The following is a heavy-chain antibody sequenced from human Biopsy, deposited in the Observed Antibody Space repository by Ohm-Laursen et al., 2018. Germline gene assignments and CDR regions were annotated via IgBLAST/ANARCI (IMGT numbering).Heavy chain of an antibody. J-gene: IGHJ2*01. D-gene: IGHD6-19*01. V-gene: IGHV4-4*07. Sequence: SQTLSLTCSVSGGSTNDYFWSWIRQPAGETLEWIGRIYSSGGSSYNPSPKSRISMSMDTSNNQSSLTLTSVTAADTAVYYCARTPGKAVAGRFLDLWGRGTLVTVSS. CDR3: ARTPGKAVAGRFLDL. CDR2: IYSSGGS. CDR1: GGSTNDYF.